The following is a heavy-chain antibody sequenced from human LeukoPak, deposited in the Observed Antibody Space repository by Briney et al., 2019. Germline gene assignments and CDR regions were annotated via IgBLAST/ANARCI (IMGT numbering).Heavy chain of an antibody. V-gene: IGHV4-34*01. CDR3: ARLENWAFDF. Sequence: PSETLSLTCAVYGGSFSGYYWSWIRQPPGKGLEWIGEINHSGSTNYNPSLKSRVTISVDTSKNQFSLKLSSVTAADTAVYYCARLENWAFDFWGQGTLITVSS. D-gene: IGHD7-27*01. CDR1: GGSFSGYY. CDR2: INHSGST. J-gene: IGHJ4*02.